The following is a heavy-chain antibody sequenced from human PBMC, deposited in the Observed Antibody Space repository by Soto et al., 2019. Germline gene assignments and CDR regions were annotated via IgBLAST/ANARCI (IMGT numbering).Heavy chain of an antibody. CDR1: GGSVSSGGYS. V-gene: IGHV4-30-2*01. CDR3: ARDQLEGNWFDP. CDR2: IYHSGNT. D-gene: IGHD1-1*01. J-gene: IGHJ5*02. Sequence: QLQLQESGSGLVRPSQNLSLTCAASGGSVSSGGYSWNCIRQPPGKGMEWIGYIYHSGNTLYNPSLKSRVTISVDKSKNQFSLKLSSVTAADTAVYYCARDQLEGNWFDPWGQGTLVTVSS.